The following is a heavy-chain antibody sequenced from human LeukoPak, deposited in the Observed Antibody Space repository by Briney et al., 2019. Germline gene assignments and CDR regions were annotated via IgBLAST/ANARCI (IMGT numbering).Heavy chain of an antibody. D-gene: IGHD7-27*01. J-gene: IGHJ4*02. CDR1: GLTFRSYW. CDR3: MCWGTDNH. Sequence: GGSLRLSCTFSGLTFRSYWMNWVRQAPGKGLEWVANIHPGGNEIRSVDSVKGRSIISRDNAKNSLDLQMSSLRVEDTAVYYCMCWGTDNHWGQGILVTVSS. V-gene: IGHV3-7*01. CDR2: IHPGGNEI.